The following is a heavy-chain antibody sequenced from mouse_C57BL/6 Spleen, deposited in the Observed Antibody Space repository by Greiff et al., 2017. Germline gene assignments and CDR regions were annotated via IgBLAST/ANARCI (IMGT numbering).Heavy chain of an antibody. Sequence: VHLVESGAELAWPGASVKLSCKASGYTFTSYGISWVKQRTGQGLEWIGEIYPRSGNTYYNEKFKGKATLTADNSSSTAYMELRSLTSEDSAVYFCARYSGDDYPAWFAYWGQGTLVTVSA. CDR2: IYPRSGNT. CDR1: GYTFTSYG. J-gene: IGHJ3*01. CDR3: ARYSGDDYPAWFAY. V-gene: IGHV1-81*01. D-gene: IGHD2-4*01.